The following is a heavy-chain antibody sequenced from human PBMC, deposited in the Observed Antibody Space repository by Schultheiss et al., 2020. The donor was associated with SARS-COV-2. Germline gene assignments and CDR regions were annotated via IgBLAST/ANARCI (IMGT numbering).Heavy chain of an antibody. V-gene: IGHV3-21*01. CDR2: ISSSSSYI. D-gene: IGHD3-10*01. Sequence: GGSLRLSCAASGFTFSSYSMNWVRQAPGKGLEWVSSISSSSSYIYYADSVKGRFTISRDNAKNSLYLQMNSLRAEDTAVYYCARDGMVQAYYYYGMDVWGQGTTVTVSS. CDR3: ARDGMVQAYYYYGMDV. J-gene: IGHJ6*02. CDR1: GFTFSSYS.